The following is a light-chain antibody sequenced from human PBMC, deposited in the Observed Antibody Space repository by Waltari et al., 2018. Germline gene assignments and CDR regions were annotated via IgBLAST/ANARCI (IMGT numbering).Light chain of an antibody. J-gene: IGKJ1*01. Sequence: EIVLTQSPGTLSLSPGERATLSCRASESVRNTYLAWYQQKPGQAPRLLIYGASSRATGIPDRFSGSGSGTDFTLIISRLEPEDFAVYFCQQYRDSPETFGQGTKVEIK. CDR2: GAS. V-gene: IGKV3-20*01. CDR1: ESVRNTY. CDR3: QQYRDSPET.